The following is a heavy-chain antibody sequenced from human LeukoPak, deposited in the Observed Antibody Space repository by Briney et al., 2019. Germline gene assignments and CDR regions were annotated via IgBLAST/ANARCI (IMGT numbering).Heavy chain of an antibody. Sequence: PSETLPLTCTVSGGSISSYYWSWIRQPPGKGLEWIGYIYYSGSTNYNPSLKSRVTISVDTSKNQFSLKLSSVTAADTAVYYCASSSGWYGGNYYYYYYMDVWGKGTTVTVSS. CDR2: IYYSGST. V-gene: IGHV4-59*01. CDR1: GGSISSYY. D-gene: IGHD6-19*01. CDR3: ASSSGWYGGNYYYYYYMDV. J-gene: IGHJ6*03.